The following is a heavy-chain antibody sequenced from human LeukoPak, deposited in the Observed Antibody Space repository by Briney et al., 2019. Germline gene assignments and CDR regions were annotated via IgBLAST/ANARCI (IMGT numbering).Heavy chain of an antibody. CDR2: IYYSGST. J-gene: IGHJ4*02. Sequence: PSQTLSLTCTVSGGSISSGDNYWSWIWQPPGKGLEWIGYIYYSGSTYYNPSLKSRVTISVDTSKNQFSLKLSSVTAADTAVYYCARGGLYSSSWYNWGQGTLVTVSS. V-gene: IGHV4-30-4*08. D-gene: IGHD6-13*01. CDR3: ARGGLYSSSWYN. CDR1: GGSISSGDNY.